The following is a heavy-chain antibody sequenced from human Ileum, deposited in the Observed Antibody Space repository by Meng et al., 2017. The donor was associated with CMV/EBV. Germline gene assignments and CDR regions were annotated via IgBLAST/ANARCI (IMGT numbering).Heavy chain of an antibody. V-gene: IGHV1-69*12. CDR2: ILPIFGTP. CDR1: RDSFNTYP. Sequence: QFQLMQSGAEVRKPGSSVKVPCKAPRDSFNTYPISWVRQAPGQGLEWMGGILPIFGTPNYAQKFQGRVTITADESTSTVYMELISLKSEDTAMYYCARGDVTTWNCHYWGPGTLVTVSS. CDR3: ARGDVTTWNCHY. D-gene: IGHD4-17*01. J-gene: IGHJ4*02.